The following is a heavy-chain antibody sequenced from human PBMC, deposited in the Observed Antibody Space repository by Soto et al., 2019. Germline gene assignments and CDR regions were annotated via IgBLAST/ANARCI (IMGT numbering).Heavy chain of an antibody. D-gene: IGHD3-16*01. CDR1: GFTFSSYG. V-gene: IGHV3-30*18. Sequence: QVQLVESGGGVVQPGRSLRLSCAASGFTFSSYGMHWVRQAPGKGREWVAVISYDGSNKYYADSVKGRFTISRDNSKNTLYLQMNSLRAEDTAVYYCAKGAQEEMMSAFDIRGQGTMVTVSS. J-gene: IGHJ3*02. CDR3: AKGAQEEMMSAFDI. CDR2: ISYDGSNK.